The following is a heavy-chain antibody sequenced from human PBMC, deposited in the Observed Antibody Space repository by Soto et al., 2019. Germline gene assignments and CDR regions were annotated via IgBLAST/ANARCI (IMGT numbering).Heavy chain of an antibody. Sequence: QVQLVQSGPEVKKPGASVKVSCKASGYIFNSYGISWVRQAPGQGLEWMGVVNPSGGSTNYAQKFQGRITMTRDTSTSTVYMDLSSLTSEDTAVYYCAREENCSDGICYSEYFQRWGQGTLVTVSS. J-gene: IGHJ1*01. CDR3: AREENCSDGICYSEYFQR. D-gene: IGHD2-15*01. CDR1: GYIFNSYG. V-gene: IGHV1-46*02. CDR2: VNPSGGST.